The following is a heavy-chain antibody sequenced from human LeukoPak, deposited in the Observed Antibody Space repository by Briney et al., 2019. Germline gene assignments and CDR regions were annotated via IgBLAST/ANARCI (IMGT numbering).Heavy chain of an antibody. CDR2: IYFSGST. D-gene: IGHD1/OR15-1a*01. J-gene: IGHJ4*02. Sequence: SETLSLTCTVSGGSINSSLYYWGWIRQPPGKGLEWIGTIYFSGSTYYKSSLKSRVTISLKPSKNQISRNLSSVTAADTAVYYREFGYNWNNPHPGDWGQGTLVTVSS. CDR3: EFGYNWNNPHPGD. CDR1: GGSINSSLYY. V-gene: IGHV4-39*07.